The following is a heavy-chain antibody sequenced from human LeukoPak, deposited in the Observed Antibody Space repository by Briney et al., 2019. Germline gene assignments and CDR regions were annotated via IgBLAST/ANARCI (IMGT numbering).Heavy chain of an antibody. J-gene: IGHJ5*02. CDR2: ISGSGGST. Sequence: GGSLRLSCAASGFTFSSYAMSWVRQAPGKGLEWVSAISGSGGSTYYADSVKGRFTISRDNSKNTLYLQMNSLRAEDTAVYYCARVTEARPFGELLPITWGQGTLVTVSS. V-gene: IGHV3-23*01. CDR3: ARVTEARPFGELLPIT. CDR1: GFTFSSYA. D-gene: IGHD3-10*01.